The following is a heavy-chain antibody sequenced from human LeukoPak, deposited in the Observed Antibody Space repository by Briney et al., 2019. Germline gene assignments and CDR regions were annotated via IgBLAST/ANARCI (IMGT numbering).Heavy chain of an antibody. CDR1: GGSISSSTYY. CDR3: ARPLSGSSSWHGDAFDI. V-gene: IGHV4-39*01. Sequence: SETLSLTCTVSGGSISSSTYYWGWIRQPPGKGLEWIGSIYYSGSTYYNASLKSRVTISADTSKNQFSLKLSSVTAAGTAVYYCARPLSGSSSWHGDAFDIWGQGTMVTVSS. CDR2: IYYSGST. J-gene: IGHJ3*02. D-gene: IGHD6-13*01.